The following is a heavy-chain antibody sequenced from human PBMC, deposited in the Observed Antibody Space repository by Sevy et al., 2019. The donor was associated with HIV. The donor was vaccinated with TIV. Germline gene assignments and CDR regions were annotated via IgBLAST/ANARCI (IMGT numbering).Heavy chain of an antibody. Sequence: GGSLRLSCAASGFTFSSYAMHWVRQAPGKGLEWVAVISYDGSNKYYADSVKGRFTISSDNSKNTLYLQMNSLRAEDTAVYYCARDIRDGYEYRWGQGTLVTVSS. J-gene: IGHJ4*02. CDR2: ISYDGSNK. CDR1: GFTFSSYA. V-gene: IGHV3-30-3*01. CDR3: ARDIRDGYEYR. D-gene: IGHD5-12*01.